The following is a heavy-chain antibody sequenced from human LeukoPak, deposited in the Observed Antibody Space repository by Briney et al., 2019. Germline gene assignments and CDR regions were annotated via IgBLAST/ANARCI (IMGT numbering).Heavy chain of an antibody. D-gene: IGHD1-26*01. Sequence: SETLSLTCTVSGGSISSSSYYWDWIRQPPGKGLEWIGSIYYSGSTYYNPSLKSRVTISVDTSKNQFSLKLSSVTAADTAVYYCARDREKWGLLTRKYSYYMDVWGKGTTVTVSS. J-gene: IGHJ6*03. V-gene: IGHV4-39*07. CDR3: ARDREKWGLLTRKYSYYMDV. CDR1: GGSISSSSYY. CDR2: IYYSGST.